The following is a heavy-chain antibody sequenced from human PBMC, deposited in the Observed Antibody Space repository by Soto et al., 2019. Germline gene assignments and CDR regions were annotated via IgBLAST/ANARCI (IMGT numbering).Heavy chain of an antibody. CDR2: IYYSGST. CDR1: GGSISSYY. CDR3: ARATTVTTYSYYYYMDV. Sequence: SETLSLTCTVSGGSISSYYWSWIRQPPGKGLEWIGYIYYSGSTNYNPSLKSRVTISVDTSKNQFSLKLSSVTAADTAVYYCARATTVTTYSYYYYMDVWGKGTTVTVSS. J-gene: IGHJ6*03. V-gene: IGHV4-59*01. D-gene: IGHD4-17*01.